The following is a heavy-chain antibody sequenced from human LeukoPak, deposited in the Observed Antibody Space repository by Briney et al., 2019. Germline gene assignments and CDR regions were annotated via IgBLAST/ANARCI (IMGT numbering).Heavy chain of an antibody. V-gene: IGHV3-64D*06. J-gene: IGHJ6*02. D-gene: IGHD3-10*01. CDR3: VRSSGGVDV. CDR1: GFTFSNYA. Sequence: GGSLRLSCSASGFTFSNYAMHWVRQAPGKGLQYVSSIATNGRSTYYADSVKGRFTISRDNSKNTLYLQMSSLRDEDTALYYCVRSSGGVDVWGQGTTVTVSS. CDR2: IATNGRST.